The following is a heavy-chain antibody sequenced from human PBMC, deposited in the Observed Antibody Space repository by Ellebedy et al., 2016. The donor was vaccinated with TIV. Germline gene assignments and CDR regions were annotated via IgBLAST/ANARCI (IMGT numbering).Heavy chain of an antibody. CDR3: ARACFGGACYFEH. CDR2: IYSTGTT. V-gene: IGHV3-53*01. J-gene: IGHJ4*02. Sequence: PGGSLRLSCAASGFPVGSHFMSWVRQAPGRGPECVSIIYSTGTTDYADSVKGRFTISRDNARTSLFLQMNSLRADDTAVYYCARACFGGACYFEHWGQGTQVTVSS. D-gene: IGHD3-3*01. CDR1: GFPVGSHF.